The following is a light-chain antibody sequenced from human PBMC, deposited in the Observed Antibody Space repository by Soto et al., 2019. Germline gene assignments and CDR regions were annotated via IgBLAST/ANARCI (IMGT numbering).Light chain of an antibody. J-gene: IGKJ4*01. CDR1: QSLSNNF. CDR3: HQFGASPT. Sequence: EIVLTQSPATLSLSPGEGVALSCGASQSLSNNFLAWYQQKPGLAPRLLIFDASTRATGIPDRFSGSWSGTDFTLTISRLEPEDFAVYYCHQFGASPTFGGGTKVEFK. V-gene: IGKV3D-20*01. CDR2: DAS.